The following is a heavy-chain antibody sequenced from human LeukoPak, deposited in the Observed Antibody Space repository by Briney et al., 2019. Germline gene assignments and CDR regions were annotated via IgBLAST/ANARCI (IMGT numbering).Heavy chain of an antibody. CDR2: ISYDGSNK. V-gene: IGHV3-30*18. CDR3: AKVGLDYGDDYYYMDV. D-gene: IGHD4-17*01. J-gene: IGHJ6*03. Sequence: GGSLRLSCAASGFTFSSYGMHWVRQAPGKGLEWVAVISYDGSNKYYADSVQGRFTISRDNANNTLYLQMNSLRVEDTAVYYCAKVGLDYGDDYYYMDVWGKGTTVTISS. CDR1: GFTFSSYG.